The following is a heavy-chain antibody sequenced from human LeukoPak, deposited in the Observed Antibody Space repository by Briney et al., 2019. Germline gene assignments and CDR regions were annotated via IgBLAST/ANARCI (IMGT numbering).Heavy chain of an antibody. V-gene: IGHV3-23*01. CDR1: GFTVNNNT. CDR3: ARLPTFYYDSSGYHYDY. Sequence: GGSLTLSCVASGFTVNNNTMSWVWHAPAQGLEWVCSSSGSGPSTDYPDAVKGRFIISRDKTENTLHLQMNSLRAEDTALYCCARLPTFYYDSSGYHYDYWGQGTLVTVSS. D-gene: IGHD3-22*01. CDR2: SSGSGPST. J-gene: IGHJ4*02.